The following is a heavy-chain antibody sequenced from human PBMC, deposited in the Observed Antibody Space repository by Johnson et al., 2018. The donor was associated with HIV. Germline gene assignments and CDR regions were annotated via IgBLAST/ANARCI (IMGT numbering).Heavy chain of an antibody. V-gene: IGHV3-30*04. CDR1: GFTFSSYA. CDR3: ARGPSGRWLQTDAFDI. D-gene: IGHD5-24*01. J-gene: IGHJ3*02. CDR2: ISYDGSNK. Sequence: QVQLVESGGGVVQPGRSLRLSCAASGFTFSSYAMHWVRQAPGKGLEWVAVISYDGSNKYYADSVKGRFTISRDNSKNTLYLQMNSLRAEDKAVYYCARGPSGRWLQTDAFDIWGQGTMVTVSS.